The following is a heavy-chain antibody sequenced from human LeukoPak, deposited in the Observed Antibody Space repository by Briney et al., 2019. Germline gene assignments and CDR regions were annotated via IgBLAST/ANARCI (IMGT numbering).Heavy chain of an antibody. Sequence: PGGSLRLSCAASGFTFSSYAMSWVSQAPGKGIQWVSAISGSGGSTFYADSVKGRFTISRDNFKNTLYLKMSSLRAEDTAVYYCAKEDTLYPTVTCDYWGQGTLVTVSS. CDR1: GFTFSSYA. CDR2: ISGSGGST. V-gene: IGHV3-23*01. J-gene: IGHJ4*02. CDR3: AKEDTLYPTVTCDY. D-gene: IGHD4-17*01.